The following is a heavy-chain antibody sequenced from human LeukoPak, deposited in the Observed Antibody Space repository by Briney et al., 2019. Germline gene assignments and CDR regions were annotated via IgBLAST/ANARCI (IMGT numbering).Heavy chain of an antibody. V-gene: IGHV1-69*13. Sequence: SVKVSCKASGGTFSSYAISWVRQAPGQGLEWMGGIIPIFGAANYAQKFQGRVTITADESTSTAYMELRSLRSDDTAVYYCARVHSSGWYQTDAFDIWGQGTMVTVSS. CDR1: GGTFSSYA. J-gene: IGHJ3*02. CDR3: ARVHSSGWYQTDAFDI. CDR2: IIPIFGAA. D-gene: IGHD6-19*01.